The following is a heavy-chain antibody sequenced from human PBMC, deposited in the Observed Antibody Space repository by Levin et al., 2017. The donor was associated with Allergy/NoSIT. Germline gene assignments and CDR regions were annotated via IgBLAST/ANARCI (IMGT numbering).Heavy chain of an antibody. Sequence: PSQTLSLTCTVSGGSISSSSYYWGWIRQPPGKGLEWIGSLFYSGSTYYNPSLKSRVTISVDTSKNQFSLKLSSVTAADTAVYYCARHSSWYGNFDYWGQGTLVTVSS. CDR1: GGSISSSSYY. CDR3: ARHSSWYGNFDY. D-gene: IGHD6-13*01. CDR2: LFYSGST. V-gene: IGHV4-39*01. J-gene: IGHJ4*02.